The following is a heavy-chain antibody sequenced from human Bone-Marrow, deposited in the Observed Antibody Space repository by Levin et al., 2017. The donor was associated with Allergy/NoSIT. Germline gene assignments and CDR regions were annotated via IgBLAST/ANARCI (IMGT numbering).Heavy chain of an antibody. V-gene: IGHV3-33*01. Sequence: SCAASGFTFSSYGMHWVRQAPGKGLEWVAVIWYDGSNKYYADSVKGRFTISRDNSKNTLYLQMNSLRAEDTAVYYCARDRRVSGYCLVYWGQGTLVTVSS. CDR3: ARDRRVSGYCLVY. D-gene: IGHD3-22*01. J-gene: IGHJ4*02. CDR2: IWYDGSNK. CDR1: GFTFSSYG.